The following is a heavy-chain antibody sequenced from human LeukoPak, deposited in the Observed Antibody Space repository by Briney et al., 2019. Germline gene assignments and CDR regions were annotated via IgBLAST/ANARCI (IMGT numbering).Heavy chain of an antibody. D-gene: IGHD3-10*01. CDR2: IYYSGST. CDR3: ASQMIGSWDAFDI. J-gene: IGHJ3*02. CDR1: GGSISSYY. Sequence: SETLSLTCTVSGGSISSYYWGWIRQPPGKGLEWIGYIYYSGSTNYNPSLKSRITISVDTSKNQFSLKLSSVTAADTAVYYCASQMIGSWDAFDIWGQGTMVTVSS. V-gene: IGHV4-59*01.